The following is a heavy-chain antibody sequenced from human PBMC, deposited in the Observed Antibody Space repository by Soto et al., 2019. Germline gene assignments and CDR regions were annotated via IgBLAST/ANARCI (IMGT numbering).Heavy chain of an antibody. J-gene: IGHJ4*02. CDR3: ESNGDYLVDY. CDR2: TYYRSKWSS. CDR1: GDSVSSKNAA. Sequence: TLSLTCAISGDSVSSKNAAWHWIRQSPSRGLEWLGRTYYRSKWSSNYAVSVKSRITISPDTSKNQFSLQLRSVTPDDTAMYYCESNGDYLVDYWGQGTLVTVSS. D-gene: IGHD7-27*01. V-gene: IGHV6-1*01.